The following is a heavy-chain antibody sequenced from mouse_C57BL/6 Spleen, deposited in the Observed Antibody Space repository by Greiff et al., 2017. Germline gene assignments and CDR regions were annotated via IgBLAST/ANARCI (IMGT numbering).Heavy chain of an antibody. Sequence: EVKVVESGGDLVKPGGSLKLSCAASGFTFSSYGMSWVRQTPDKRLEWVATISSGGSYTYYPDSVKGRFTISRDNAKNTLYLQMSSLKSEDTAMXDSARRNTSQYYFDDWGKGTTLTVSS. CDR3: ARRNTSQYYFDD. J-gene: IGHJ2*01. CDR1: GFTFSSYG. V-gene: IGHV5-6*02. CDR2: ISSGGSYT.